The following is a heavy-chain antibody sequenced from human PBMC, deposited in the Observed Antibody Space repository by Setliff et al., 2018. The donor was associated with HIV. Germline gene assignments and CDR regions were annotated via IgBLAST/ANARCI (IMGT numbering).Heavy chain of an antibody. J-gene: IGHJ4*02. D-gene: IGHD3-16*01. Sequence: GSLRLSCAASGFAFSSHQMSWVRQAPGKGLEWVAKIRQDGTDKYYVDSVKGRFTISRDNAKNSLYLQMNSLRAEDTAVYYCARDGGEYWGQGTLVTVSS. V-gene: IGHV3-7*01. CDR2: IRQDGTDK. CDR3: ARDGGEY. CDR1: GFAFSSHQ.